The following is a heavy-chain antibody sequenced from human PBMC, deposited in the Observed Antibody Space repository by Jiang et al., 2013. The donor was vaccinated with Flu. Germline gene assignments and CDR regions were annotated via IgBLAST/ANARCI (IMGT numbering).Heavy chain of an antibody. CDR2: ISYDGSRK. D-gene: IGHD6-13*01. Sequence: VQLVESGGGVVQPGRSLRLSCAASGFTFSNFGMHWVRQAPGKGLAWVAYISYDGSRKYYAESVKGRFAISRDNSKNTLYLQMDSLRADDTAVFYCTKKLPGTVAPGHIWGQGTLVTVSS. CDR3: TKKLPGTVAPGHI. CDR1: GFTFSNFG. V-gene: IGHV3-30*18. J-gene: IGHJ4*02.